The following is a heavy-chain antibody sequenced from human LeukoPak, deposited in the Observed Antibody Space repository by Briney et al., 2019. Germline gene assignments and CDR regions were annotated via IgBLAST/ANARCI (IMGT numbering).Heavy chain of an antibody. V-gene: IGHV3-23*01. Sequence: PGGSLRLSCAASGFTFSSYAMSWVRQAPGKGLEWVSAISGSGGSTYYADSVKGRFTISRDNSKNTLYLQMNSLRAEDTAVYYCARDSPLGFRGPTFEYWGQGTLVTVSS. CDR2: ISGSGGST. CDR1: GFTFSSYA. J-gene: IGHJ4*02. CDR3: ARDSPLGFRGPTFEY. D-gene: IGHD3-10*01.